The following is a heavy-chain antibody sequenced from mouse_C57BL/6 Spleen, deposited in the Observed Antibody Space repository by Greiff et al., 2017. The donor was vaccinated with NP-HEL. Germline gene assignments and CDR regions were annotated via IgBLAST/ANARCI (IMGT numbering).Heavy chain of an antibody. Sequence: EVQGVESGGGLVKPGGSLKLSCAASGFTFSDYGMHWVRQAPEKGLEWVAYISSGSSTTYYADTVKGRFTISRDNAKNTLFLQMTSLRSEDTAMYYCAREKGVRRGGVYFDYWGQGTTLTVSS. D-gene: IGHD2-14*01. CDR1: GFTFSDYG. J-gene: IGHJ2*01. CDR3: AREKGVRRGGVYFDY. CDR2: ISSGSSTT. V-gene: IGHV5-17*01.